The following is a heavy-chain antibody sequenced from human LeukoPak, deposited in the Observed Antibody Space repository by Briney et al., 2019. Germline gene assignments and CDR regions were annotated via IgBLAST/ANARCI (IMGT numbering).Heavy chain of an antibody. CDR1: GLTFSNYA. Sequence: GGSLRLSCAAPGLTFSNYAMSWFRHAPGKGLDWASGISAFGGSTHYADSVKGRFTISRDSSKSTLYVQMNSLRAEDTAVYYCAKDRGSSDYGISVRGRNCFDPWGQGTLVTVSS. CDR3: AKDRGSSDYGISVRGRNCFDP. D-gene: IGHD5-12*01. CDR2: ISAFGGST. J-gene: IGHJ5*02. V-gene: IGHV3-23*01.